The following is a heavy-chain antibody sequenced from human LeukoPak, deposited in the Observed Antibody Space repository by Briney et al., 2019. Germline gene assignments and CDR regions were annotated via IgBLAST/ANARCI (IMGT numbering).Heavy chain of an antibody. V-gene: IGHV1-18*01. CDR1: GYTFTSYG. CDR3: ARDFGHGSGSYYPTYYYYGMDV. J-gene: IGHJ6*02. Sequence: GASVKVSCKASGYTFTSYGISWVRQAPGQGLEWMGWISAYNGNTNYAQKLQGRVTMTTDTSTSTAYMELRSLRSDDTAVYYCARDFGHGSGSYYPTYYYYGMDVWGQGTTVTVSS. CDR2: ISAYNGNT. D-gene: IGHD3-10*01.